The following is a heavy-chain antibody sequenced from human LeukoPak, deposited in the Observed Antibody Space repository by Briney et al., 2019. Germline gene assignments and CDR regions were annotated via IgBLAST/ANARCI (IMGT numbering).Heavy chain of an antibody. Sequence: GASVKVSCKASGYTFTSYDINWVRQATGQGLEWMGWMNPNSGNTGYAQKFQGRVTMTRNTSISTAYMELSSLRSEDTAVYYCARVGRDYDILTGYFLLTGGFDPWGQGTLVTVSS. J-gene: IGHJ5*02. CDR2: MNPNSGNT. V-gene: IGHV1-8*01. CDR1: GYTFTSYD. CDR3: ARVGRDYDILTGYFLLTGGFDP. D-gene: IGHD3-9*01.